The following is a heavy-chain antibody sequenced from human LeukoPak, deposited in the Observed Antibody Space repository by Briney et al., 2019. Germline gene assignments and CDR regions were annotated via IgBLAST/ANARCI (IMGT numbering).Heavy chain of an antibody. CDR2: INSDGSTS. Sequence: AGGSLRLSCAASGFTFSSHWMHWVRQAPGKGLMWVSRINSDGSTSHYADSVKGRFTISRDNSKNTLYLQMNSLRAEDTAVYYCAKDVYSSGWYLDYWGQGTLVTVSS. CDR1: GFTFSSHW. V-gene: IGHV3-74*01. J-gene: IGHJ4*02. D-gene: IGHD6-19*01. CDR3: AKDVYSSGWYLDY.